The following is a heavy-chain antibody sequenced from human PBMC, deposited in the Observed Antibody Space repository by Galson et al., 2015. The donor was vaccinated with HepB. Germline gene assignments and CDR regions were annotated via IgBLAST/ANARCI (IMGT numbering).Heavy chain of an antibody. J-gene: IGHJ3*02. D-gene: IGHD2-8*02. V-gene: IGHV3-33*01. CDR3: ARAWGYCTGSNCYRGGTNDAFDI. Sequence: SLRLSCAASGFIFSSYGIHWVRQAPGKGLEWVAVVWYDGSKQYLADSVKGRFTVSKDNSRDTVSLQMNSLRAEDTAVYYCARAWGYCTGSNCYRGGTNDAFDIWGQGAMVTVSS. CDR1: GFIFSSYG. CDR2: VWYDGSKQ.